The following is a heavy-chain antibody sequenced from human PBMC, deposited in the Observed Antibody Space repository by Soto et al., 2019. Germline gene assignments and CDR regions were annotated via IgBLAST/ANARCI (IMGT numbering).Heavy chain of an antibody. CDR1: GASMTNYY. J-gene: IGHJ4*02. D-gene: IGHD3-16*01. V-gene: IGHV4-59*01. CDR3: ARSGHIFEGVV. CDR2: VYYSGST. Sequence: SETLSLTCTVSGASMTNYYGSWIRQSPRKVLEHIGYVYYSGSTYYSPSLESRATISIDTANNQFSLKLSSLTAADTAIYYCARSGHIFEGVVWGQGILVTVSS.